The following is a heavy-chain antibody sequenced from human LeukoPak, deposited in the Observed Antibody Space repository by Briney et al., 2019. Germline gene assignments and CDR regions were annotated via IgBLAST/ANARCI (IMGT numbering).Heavy chain of an antibody. CDR1: GGTFSSYA. CDR2: IIPIFGKA. Sequence: EASVKVSCKSSGGTFSSYAISWVRQPRGQGLEWMGGIIPIFGKAKYAQKFKGRVQRTTDKSTSTAYMELSSLKSEDTAVYYCARGTYYYDSSGYYFWPFDIWGQGTMVTVSS. J-gene: IGHJ3*02. D-gene: IGHD3-22*01. CDR3: ARGTYYYDSSGYYFWPFDI. V-gene: IGHV1-69*05.